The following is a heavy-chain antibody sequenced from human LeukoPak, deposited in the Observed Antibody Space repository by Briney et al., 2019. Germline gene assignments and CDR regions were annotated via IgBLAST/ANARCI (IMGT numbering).Heavy chain of an antibody. J-gene: IGHJ4*02. D-gene: IGHD5-18*01. V-gene: IGHV3-23*01. CDR3: AKDSSYEGFMSDY. CDR1: GFTFSSYA. CDR2: ISGSAGST. Sequence: PGGSLRLSCAVSGFTFSSYAMSWVRQAPGKGLEWVSVISGSAGSTYFADSVKGRFTISRDNSKNTLYLQMNSLRAEDTAVYYCAKDSSYEGFMSDYWGQGTLVTVSS.